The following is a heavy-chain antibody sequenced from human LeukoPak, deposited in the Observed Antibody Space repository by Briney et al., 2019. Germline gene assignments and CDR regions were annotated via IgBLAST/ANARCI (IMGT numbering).Heavy chain of an antibody. CDR1: GGTFSSYA. CDR3: ARQPGIAVAGKPAHFDY. Sequence: ASVKVSCKASGGTFSSYAISWVRQAPGQGLEWKGRIIPILGIANYAKKFQGRVTITAENSTSTDYMELSSLRSEDTAVYYCARQPGIAVAGKPAHFDYWGQGTLVTVSS. D-gene: IGHD6-19*01. J-gene: IGHJ4*02. V-gene: IGHV1-69*04. CDR2: IIPILGIA.